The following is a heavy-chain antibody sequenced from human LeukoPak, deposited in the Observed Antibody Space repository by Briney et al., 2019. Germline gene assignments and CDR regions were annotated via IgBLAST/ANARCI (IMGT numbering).Heavy chain of an antibody. D-gene: IGHD6-13*01. CDR3: ARGSRSSWFDY. V-gene: IGHV4-34*01. CDR2: INHSGST. J-gene: IGHJ4*02. CDR1: GGSFSGYY. Sequence: PSETLSLTCAVYGGSFSGYYWSWIRQPPGKGLEWIGEINHSGSTNYNPSLKSRVTISVDTSKNHFSLKLSSVTAADTAVYYCARGSRSSWFDYWGQGTLVTVSS.